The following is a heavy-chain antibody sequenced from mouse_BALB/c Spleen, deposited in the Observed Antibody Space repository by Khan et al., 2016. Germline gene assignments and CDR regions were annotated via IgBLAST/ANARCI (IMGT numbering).Heavy chain of an antibody. CDR1: GYSITSDYA. D-gene: IGHD6-1*01. CDR2: ISYSGST. CDR3: ASSVPFYFDY. Sequence: EVQLQESGPGLVKPSQSLSLTCTVTGYSITSDYAWNWIRQFPGNKLEWMGYISYSGSTSYNPSLKSRIPINRDTSKNQFFLPLHSVTTEDTATYYCASSVPFYFDYWGQGTTLTVSS. V-gene: IGHV3-2*02. J-gene: IGHJ2*01.